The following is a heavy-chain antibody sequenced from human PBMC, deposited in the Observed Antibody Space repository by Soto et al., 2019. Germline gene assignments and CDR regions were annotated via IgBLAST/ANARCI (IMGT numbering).Heavy chain of an antibody. D-gene: IGHD1-1*01. V-gene: IGHV3-30*03. CDR2: IGDDGSAK. Sequence: QVQLVESGGAVVQPRRSLRLSCAGSGFSFGAHGMHWVRQSPGKGLEWVAVIGDDGSAKVYTDSVKGRFTLSRDNSMNTLHMEMDSLRGEDTAVYYCAREAAHDLWYLVFWGRGTLVTVSS. CDR1: GFSFGAHG. CDR3: AREAAHDLWYLVF. J-gene: IGHJ2*01.